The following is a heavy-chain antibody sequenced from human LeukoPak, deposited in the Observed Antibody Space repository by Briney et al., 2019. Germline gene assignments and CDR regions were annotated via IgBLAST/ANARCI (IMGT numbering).Heavy chain of an antibody. J-gene: IGHJ4*02. CDR1: GYTFTSYG. CDR3: ARVEGPSIFGVIDY. CDR2: ISAYNGNT. V-gene: IGHV1-18*01. Sequence: ASVKVSCKASGYTFTSYGISWVRQAPGQGLEWMGWISAYNGNTNYAQKLQGRVTMTTDTSTSTAYMELRSLRSDDTAVYFCARVEGPSIFGVIDYWGQGTLVTISS. D-gene: IGHD3-3*01.